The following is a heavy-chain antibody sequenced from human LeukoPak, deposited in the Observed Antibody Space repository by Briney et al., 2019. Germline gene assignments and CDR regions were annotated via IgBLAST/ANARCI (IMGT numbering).Heavy chain of an antibody. V-gene: IGHV3-23*01. J-gene: IGHJ4*02. CDR2: ISGSGGST. CDR1: GFTFSSYA. Sequence: GGSLRLSCAASGFTFSSYAMSWIRQAPGKGLEWVSAISGSGGSTYYADSVKGRFTISRDNSKNTLYLQMNSLRAEDTAVYYCAKEWKDSSGYYYYFDYWGQGTLVTVSS. CDR3: AKEWKDSSGYYYYFDY. D-gene: IGHD3-22*01.